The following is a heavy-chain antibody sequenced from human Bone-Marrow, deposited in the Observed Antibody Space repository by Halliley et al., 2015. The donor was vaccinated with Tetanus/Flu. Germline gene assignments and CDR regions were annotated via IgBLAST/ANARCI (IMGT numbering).Heavy chain of an antibody. J-gene: IGHJ4*02. V-gene: IGHV1-18*01. CDR3: AREAYYGSGIDY. CDR2: ISSFTGNT. Sequence: LEWMGWISSFTGNTKNGQTRQGRLTVTTDKSTSTAYMELRSLRSDDTAMYFCAREAYYGSGIDYWGQGTLVTVSS. D-gene: IGHD3-10*01.